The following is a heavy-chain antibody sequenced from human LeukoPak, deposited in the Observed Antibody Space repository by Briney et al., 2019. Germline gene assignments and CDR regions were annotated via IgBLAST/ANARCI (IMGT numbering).Heavy chain of an antibody. CDR1: GFTFSSYA. Sequence: PGGSLRLSCAASGFTFSSYAMSWVRQAPGKGLEWVSAISGSGGSTYYADSVKGRFTISRDNSKNTLYLQMNSLRAEDTAVYYCAKVLGYYDYVWGSYRYDYFDYWGQGTLVTVSS. CDR3: AKVLGYYDYVWGSYRYDYFDY. CDR2: ISGSGGST. D-gene: IGHD3-16*02. J-gene: IGHJ4*02. V-gene: IGHV3-23*01.